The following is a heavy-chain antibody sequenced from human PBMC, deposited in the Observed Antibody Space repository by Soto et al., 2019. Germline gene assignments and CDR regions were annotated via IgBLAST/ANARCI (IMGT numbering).Heavy chain of an antibody. CDR1: GGSISSSNW. Sequence: SETLSLTCAVSGGSISSSNWWSWVRQPPGKGLEWIGEIYHSGSTNYNPSLKSRVTISVDKSKNQFSLKLSSVTAADTAVYYCARNGYYDSSGYYPKYFQHWGQGTLVTVS. D-gene: IGHD3-22*01. J-gene: IGHJ1*01. CDR3: ARNGYYDSSGYYPKYFQH. V-gene: IGHV4-4*02. CDR2: IYHSGST.